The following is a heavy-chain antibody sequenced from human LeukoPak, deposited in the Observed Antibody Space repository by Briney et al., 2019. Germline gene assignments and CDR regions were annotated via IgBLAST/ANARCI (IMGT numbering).Heavy chain of an antibody. D-gene: IGHD5-12*01. CDR3: AGRISGYGFDP. J-gene: IGHJ5*02. CDR2: TYTSGST. Sequence: KPSATLSLTCTVSGGSISSYDWSWIRQPAGKGLEWIGRTYTSGSTNYNPSLKSRVTISVDKSKNQFSLKLRSVTAADTAVYYCAGRISGYGFDPWGQGTLVTVSS. V-gene: IGHV4-4*07. CDR1: GGSISSYD.